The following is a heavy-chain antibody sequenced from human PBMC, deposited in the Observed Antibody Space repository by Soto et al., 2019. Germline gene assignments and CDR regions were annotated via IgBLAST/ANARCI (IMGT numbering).Heavy chain of an antibody. CDR1: GYTFFRYA. V-gene: IGHV1-3*01. D-gene: IGHD6-19*01. CDR3: ASREVGKAVAGLNS. J-gene: IGHJ5*01. CDR2: INAGNGNT. Sequence: ASVKVSCKASGYTFFRYAINWVRQAPRQQLEWMGWINAGNGNTKYSEKFQGRITITRERSTNKAFMESSSLTSDDTAMYFCASREVGKAVAGLNSWG.